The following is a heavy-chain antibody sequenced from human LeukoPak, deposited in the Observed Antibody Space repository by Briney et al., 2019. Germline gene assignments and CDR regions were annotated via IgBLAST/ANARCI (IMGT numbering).Heavy chain of an antibody. CDR3: ARDTSAMDY. Sequence: GGSLRLSCAASGFTFSSYGMSWVRQAPGKGLEWVANIKQDGSEKYYVDSVKGRFTISRDNAKNSLYLQMNSLRAEDTAVYYCARDTSAMDYWGQGTLVTVSS. CDR2: IKQDGSEK. J-gene: IGHJ4*02. V-gene: IGHV3-7*01. CDR1: GFTFSSYG.